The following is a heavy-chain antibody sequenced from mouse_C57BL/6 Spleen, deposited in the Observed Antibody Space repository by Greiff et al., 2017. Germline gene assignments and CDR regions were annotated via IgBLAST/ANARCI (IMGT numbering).Heavy chain of an antibody. D-gene: IGHD1-1*01. J-gene: IGHJ4*01. CDR3: ARDTTVVATDAMDY. CDR1: GFTFSSYG. Sequence: VQLKQSGGDLVKPGGSLKLSCAASGFTFSSYGMSWVRQTPDKRLEWVATISSGGSYTYYPDSVKGRFTISRDNAKNTLYLQMSSLKSEDTAMYYCARDTTVVATDAMDYWGQGTSVTVSS. CDR2: ISSGGSYT. V-gene: IGHV5-6*01.